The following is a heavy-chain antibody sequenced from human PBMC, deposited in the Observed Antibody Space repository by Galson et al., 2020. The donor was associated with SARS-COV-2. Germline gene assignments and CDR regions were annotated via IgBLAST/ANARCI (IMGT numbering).Heavy chain of an antibody. J-gene: IGHJ3*02. CDR1: GFTYSSYA. CDR3: AKGVRGYDILTGYYRFGAFDI. V-gene: IGHV3-23*01. D-gene: IGHD3-9*01. CDR2: IRGSGGST. Sequence: GESLKIPCAAPGFTYSSYAMSWVRPAPGKGLEWVSAIRGSGGSTYYADPVKCRFTISRDNSKNTLYLQMNSLRAEDTAVYYCAKGVRGYDILTGYYRFGAFDIWGQGTMVTVSS.